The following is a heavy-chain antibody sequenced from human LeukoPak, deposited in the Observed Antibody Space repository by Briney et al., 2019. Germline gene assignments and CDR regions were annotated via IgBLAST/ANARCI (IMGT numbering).Heavy chain of an antibody. CDR1: GYTFTSYY. D-gene: IGHD3-3*01. CDR3: ARRELQFLAGDGTDV. J-gene: IGHJ6*02. Sequence: ASVKVSCKASGYTFTSYYMHWVRQAPGQGLEWMGWINPNSGGTNYAQKFQGRVTMTRDTSISTAYMELSRLRSDDTAVYYCARRELQFLAGDGTDVWGQGTTVTVSS. CDR2: INPNSGGT. V-gene: IGHV1-2*02.